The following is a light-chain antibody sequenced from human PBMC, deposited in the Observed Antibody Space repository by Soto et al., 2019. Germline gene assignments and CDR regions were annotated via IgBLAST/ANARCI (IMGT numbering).Light chain of an antibody. CDR2: DAS. J-gene: IGKJ4*01. V-gene: IGKV3-11*01. CDR3: QQRSNWPLT. Sequence: EMVLTQSPATLSLSRGERATLSCSARQSVSSYLAWYQQKPGQAPRLLIYDASNRVTGIPARFSGSGSGTGFTLTISSLEPEDFAVYYCQQRSNWPLTFGGGTKVEIK. CDR1: QSVSSY.